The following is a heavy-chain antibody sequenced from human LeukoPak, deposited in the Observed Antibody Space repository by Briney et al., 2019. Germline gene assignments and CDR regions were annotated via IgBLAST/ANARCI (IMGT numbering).Heavy chain of an antibody. CDR1: GFTFSSYA. D-gene: IGHD3-10*01. V-gene: IGHV3-30-3*01. CDR3: ARDYYYGSGPWWFDP. CDR2: ISYDGSNK. Sequence: PGGSLRLSCAASGFTFSSYAMHWVRQAPGKGLEWVAVISYDGSNKYYADSVKGRFTISRDNSKNTLYLQMNSLRAEDTAVYYCARDYYYGSGPWWFDPWGQGTLVTVSS. J-gene: IGHJ5*02.